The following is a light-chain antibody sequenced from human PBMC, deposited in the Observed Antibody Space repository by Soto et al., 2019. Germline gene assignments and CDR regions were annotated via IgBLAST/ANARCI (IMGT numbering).Light chain of an antibody. Sequence: DIQMTQSPSSVSASVGDRVSITCRASQGISNWLAWYQQKPGRAPKLLIYAASSLQSGVSSRFSGSGSGTDFTRTISSLQPEDFSTYYCQQGNSFPFTFGPGTKVDIK. CDR1: QGISNW. V-gene: IGKV1D-12*01. CDR3: QQGNSFPFT. J-gene: IGKJ3*01. CDR2: AAS.